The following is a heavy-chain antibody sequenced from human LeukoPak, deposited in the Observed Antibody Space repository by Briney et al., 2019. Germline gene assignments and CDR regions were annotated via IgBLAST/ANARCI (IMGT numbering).Heavy chain of an antibody. CDR2: IYSGGGST. Sequence: PGGSLRLSCAASGFTVSTNYMSWVRQAPGRGLKWVSVIYSGGGSTFYADSVKGRFTISRDNAKNSLYLQMNSLRAEDTAVYYCARGGIAAAGIDYWGQGTLVTVSS. CDR1: GFTVSTNY. V-gene: IGHV3-53*01. D-gene: IGHD6-13*01. CDR3: ARGGIAAAGIDY. J-gene: IGHJ4*02.